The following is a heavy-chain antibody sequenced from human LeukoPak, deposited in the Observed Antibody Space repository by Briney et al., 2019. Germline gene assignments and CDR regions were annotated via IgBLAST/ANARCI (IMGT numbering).Heavy chain of an antibody. Sequence: GGSLRLSCAASGFTFSSYAMSWVRQAPGKGLEWVSAISGSGGSTYYADSVKGRFTISRGNSKNTLYLQMNSLRAEDTAVYYCAKDRPYYDYVWGSYPRGAFDIWGQGTMVTVSS. CDR1: GFTFSSYA. J-gene: IGHJ3*02. D-gene: IGHD3-16*02. CDR3: AKDRPYYDYVWGSYPRGAFDI. CDR2: ISGSGGST. V-gene: IGHV3-23*01.